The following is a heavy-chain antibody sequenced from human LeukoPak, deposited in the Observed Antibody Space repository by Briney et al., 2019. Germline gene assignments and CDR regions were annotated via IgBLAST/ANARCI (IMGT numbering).Heavy chain of an antibody. D-gene: IGHD2-8*01. CDR1: GGSISSYY. J-gene: IGHJ6*03. V-gene: IGHV4-4*09. Sequence: SETLSLTCTVSGGSISSYYWSWIRQPPGKGLEWIGYIYTRGSTNYNPSLKSRVTISVDTSKNQFSLKLSSVTAADTAVYYCARHALMGRPSYYYYYMDVWGKGTTVTVSS. CDR3: ARHALMGRPSYYYYYMDV. CDR2: IYTRGST.